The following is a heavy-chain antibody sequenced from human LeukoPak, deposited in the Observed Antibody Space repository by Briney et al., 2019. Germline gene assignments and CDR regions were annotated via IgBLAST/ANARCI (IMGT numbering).Heavy chain of an antibody. D-gene: IGHD4-17*01. CDR3: ARVPDGDYKFFRGYYYYMDV. CDR1: GFTFSDYY. Sequence: GGSLRLSCAASGFTFSDYYMSWIRQAPGKGLEWVSYISSSGSTIYYADSVKGRFTISRDNAKNSLYLQMNSLRAEDTAVYYCARVPDGDYKFFRGYYYYMDVWGKGTTVTVSS. CDR2: ISSSGSTI. J-gene: IGHJ6*03. V-gene: IGHV3-11*01.